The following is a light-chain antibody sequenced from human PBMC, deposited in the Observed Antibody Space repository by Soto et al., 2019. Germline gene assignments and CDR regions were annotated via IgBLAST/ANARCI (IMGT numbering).Light chain of an antibody. CDR1: QSISSW. CDR3: QQYNSYSGT. J-gene: IGKJ1*01. Sequence: DIPMTQSPSTLSASVGDRVTITCRASQSISSWLAWYQQKPGKAPKLLIYKASSLESGVPSRFSGSGSGTEFTLTISSLQPDDFATYYCQQYNSYSGTFGQGTKVEI. CDR2: KAS. V-gene: IGKV1-5*03.